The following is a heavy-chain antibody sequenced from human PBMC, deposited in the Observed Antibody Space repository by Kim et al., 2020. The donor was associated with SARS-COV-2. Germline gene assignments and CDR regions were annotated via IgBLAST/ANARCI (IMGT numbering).Heavy chain of an antibody. D-gene: IGHD3-16*01. CDR3: ATGRGDDAFDI. CDR2: T. V-gene: IGHV4-30-2*04. J-gene: IGHJ3*02. Sequence: TDYNPSLKSRVTISVDPAKNQCALKLSSVTAADPAVYYCATGRGDDAFDIWGQGTMVTVSS.